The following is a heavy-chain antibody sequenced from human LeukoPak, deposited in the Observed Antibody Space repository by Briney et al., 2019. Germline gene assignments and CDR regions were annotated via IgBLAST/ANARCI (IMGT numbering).Heavy chain of an antibody. V-gene: IGHV3-7*01. Sequence: GGSLRLSCAASGFTFTNYWMSWVRQAPGRGLEWVANIKQDESEKYYVDSVEGRFTISRDNAKNSLSLQMNSLRGEGTAVYYCVRALGSSSADYWGQGTLVTVSS. D-gene: IGHD6-6*01. CDR2: IKQDESEK. J-gene: IGHJ4*02. CDR1: GFTFTNYW. CDR3: VRALGSSSADY.